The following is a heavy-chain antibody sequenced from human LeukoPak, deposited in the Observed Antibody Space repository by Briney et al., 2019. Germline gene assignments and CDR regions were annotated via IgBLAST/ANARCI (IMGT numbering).Heavy chain of an antibody. Sequence: PGGSLRLSCAASGFTFSSYAMHWVRQAPGKGLERVAVISYDGSNKYYADSVKGRFTISRDNSKNTLYLQMNSLRAEDTAVYYCARRYYAQAKDWGQGTLVTVSS. CDR1: GFTFSSYA. V-gene: IGHV3-30-3*01. CDR2: ISYDGSNK. CDR3: ARRYYAQAKD. J-gene: IGHJ4*02. D-gene: IGHD2/OR15-2a*01.